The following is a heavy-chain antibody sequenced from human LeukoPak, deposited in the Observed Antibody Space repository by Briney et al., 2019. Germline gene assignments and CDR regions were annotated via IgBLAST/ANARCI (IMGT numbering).Heavy chain of an antibody. CDR3: ARGDPIAAASKLFDY. Sequence: RASVKVSCKASGGTFSSYAISWVRQAPGQGLEWMGGIIPIFGTANYAQKFQGRVTITADESTSTAYMELSSLRSEDTAVYYCARGDPIAAASKLFDYWGQGTLVTVSS. CDR1: GGTFSSYA. D-gene: IGHD6-13*01. J-gene: IGHJ4*02. V-gene: IGHV1-69*13. CDR2: IIPIFGTA.